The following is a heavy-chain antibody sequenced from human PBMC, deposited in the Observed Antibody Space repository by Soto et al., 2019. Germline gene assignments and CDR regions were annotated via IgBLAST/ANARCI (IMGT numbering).Heavy chain of an antibody. CDR2: ISYDGSNK. CDR1: GFTFSSYA. J-gene: IGHJ4*02. CDR3: ARGITGTDY. V-gene: IGHV3-30-3*01. Sequence: PGGSLRLSCAASGFTFSSYAMHWVRQAPGKGLEWVAVISYDGSNKYYADSVKGRFTISRDNSKNTLYLQMNSLRAEDTAVYYCARGITGTDYWGQGTLVTVSS. D-gene: IGHD1-20*01.